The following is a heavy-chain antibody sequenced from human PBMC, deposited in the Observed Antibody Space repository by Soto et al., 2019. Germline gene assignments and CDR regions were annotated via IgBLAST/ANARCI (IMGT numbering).Heavy chain of an antibody. CDR3: ARDRRGYYDSSGYYPPTVFDY. V-gene: IGHV1-18*01. CDR2: ISAYNGNT. J-gene: IGHJ4*02. CDR1: GYTFTSYG. Sequence: ASVKVSCKASGYTFTSYGISWVRQAPGQGLEWMGWISAYNGNTNYAQKLQGRVTMTTDTSTSTAYMELRSLGSEDTAGYYCARDRRGYYDSSGYYPPTVFDYWGQGTLVTVSS. D-gene: IGHD3-22*01.